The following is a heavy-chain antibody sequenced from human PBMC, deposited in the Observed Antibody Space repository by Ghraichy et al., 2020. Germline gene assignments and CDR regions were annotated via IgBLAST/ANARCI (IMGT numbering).Heavy chain of an antibody. CDR2: INHSGST. CDR3: ARGVSSYGPLFYYYYYGMDV. D-gene: IGHD5-18*01. CDR1: GGSFSGYY. J-gene: IGHJ6*02. V-gene: IGHV4-34*01. Sequence: SETLSLTCAVYGGSFSGYYWSWIRQPPGKGLEWIGEINHSGSTNYNQSLKSRVTISVDTSKNQFSLKLSSVTAADTAVYYCARGVSSYGPLFYYYYYGMDVWGQGTTVTVSS.